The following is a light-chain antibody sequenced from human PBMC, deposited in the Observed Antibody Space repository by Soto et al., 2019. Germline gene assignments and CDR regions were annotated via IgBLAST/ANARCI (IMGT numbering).Light chain of an antibody. CDR1: QNVTNNY. J-gene: IGKJ1*01. V-gene: IGKV3-20*01. CDR2: GAS. CDR3: QQYVRSPWT. Sequence: EIVLTQSLGTLSLSPGETATLSCRASQNVTNNYLAWYQQKPGQAPRLLIYGASSRATGVPDRFSGSGSATDFTLTINRLEAEDSSVYYCQQYVRSPWTFGQGTKVDIK.